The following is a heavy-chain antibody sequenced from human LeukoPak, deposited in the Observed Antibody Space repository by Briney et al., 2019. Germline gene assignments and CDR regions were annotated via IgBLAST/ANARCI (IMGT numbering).Heavy chain of an antibody. CDR2: IYYSGST. V-gene: IGHV4-39*01. Sequence: PSETLSLTCTVSGGSISSSSYYWGWIRQPPGKGLEWIGSIYYSGSTYYNPSLKSRVTISVDTSKNQFSLKLSSVTAADTAVYYWARHSLRGIDYWGQGTLVTVSS. D-gene: IGHD4-17*01. CDR1: GGSISSSSYY. CDR3: ARHSLRGIDY. J-gene: IGHJ4*02.